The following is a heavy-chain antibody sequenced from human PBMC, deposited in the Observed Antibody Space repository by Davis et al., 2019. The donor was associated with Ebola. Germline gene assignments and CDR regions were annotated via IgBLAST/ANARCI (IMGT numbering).Heavy chain of an antibody. CDR3: ARDIVGATASDYAFDI. Sequence: PGGSLRLSCAASGFTFSSYWMSWVRQAPGKGLEWVANIKQDGSEKYYVDSVKGRFTISRDNAKNSLYLQMNSLRAEDTAVYYCARDIVGATASDYAFDIWGQGTMVTVSS. J-gene: IGHJ3*02. D-gene: IGHD1-26*01. CDR2: IKQDGSEK. CDR1: GFTFSSYW. V-gene: IGHV3-7*01.